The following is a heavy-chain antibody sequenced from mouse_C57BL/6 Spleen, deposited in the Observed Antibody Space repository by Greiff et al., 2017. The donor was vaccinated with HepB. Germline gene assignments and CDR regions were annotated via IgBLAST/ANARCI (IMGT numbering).Heavy chain of an antibody. CDR2: ISSGGDYI. J-gene: IGHJ4*01. CDR3: TRVYDYGGYAMDY. V-gene: IGHV5-9-1*02. CDR1: GFTFSSYA. Sequence: VQLKESGEGLVKPGGSLKLSCAASGFTFSSYAMSWVRQTPEKRLEWVAYISSGGDYIYYADTVKGRFTISRDNARNTLYLQMSSLKSEDTAMYYCTRVYDYGGYAMDYWGQGTSVTVSS. D-gene: IGHD2-4*01.